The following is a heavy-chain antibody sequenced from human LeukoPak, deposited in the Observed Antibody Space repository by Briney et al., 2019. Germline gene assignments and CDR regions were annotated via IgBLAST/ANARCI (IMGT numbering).Heavy chain of an antibody. Sequence: GRSLRLSCAASGFTFDDYAMHWVRQAPGKGLEWVSGISWNSGSIGYADSVKGRFTISRDNAKNSLYLQMNSLRAEDTALYYCAKDKGGGSYYYFDYWGQGTLVTVSS. D-gene: IGHD1-26*01. CDR3: AKDKGGGSYYYFDY. CDR1: GFTFDDYA. V-gene: IGHV3-9*01. J-gene: IGHJ4*02. CDR2: ISWNSGSI.